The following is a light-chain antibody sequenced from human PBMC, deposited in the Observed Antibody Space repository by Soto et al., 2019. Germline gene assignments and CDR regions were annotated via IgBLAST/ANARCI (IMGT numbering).Light chain of an antibody. CDR2: EGS. J-gene: IGLJ1*01. Sequence: QSALTQPRSVSGSPGQSVSISCTGTSSDVGSYNLVSWYQQHPGKAPKLMIYEGSKRPSGVSNRFSGSKSGNTAPLTISGLQAEDEADYYCCSYAGTSTFVFGTGTKVTVL. V-gene: IGLV2-23*01. CDR1: SSDVGSYNL. CDR3: CSYAGTSTFV.